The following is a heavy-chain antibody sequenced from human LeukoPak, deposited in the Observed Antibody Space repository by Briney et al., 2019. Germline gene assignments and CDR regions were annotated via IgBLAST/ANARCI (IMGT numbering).Heavy chain of an antibody. V-gene: IGHV3-23*01. Sequence: GGSLRLSCAASGFTFSSYAMSWVRQAPGKGLEWVSAISGSGDSTYYADSVKGRFTISRDNSKNTLYLQMNSLRAEDTAVYYCARNSRGGNSGDWFDPWAREPWSPSPQ. D-gene: IGHD4-23*01. CDR3: ARNSRGGNSGDWFDP. CDR1: GFTFSSYA. CDR2: ISGSGDST. J-gene: IGHJ5*02.